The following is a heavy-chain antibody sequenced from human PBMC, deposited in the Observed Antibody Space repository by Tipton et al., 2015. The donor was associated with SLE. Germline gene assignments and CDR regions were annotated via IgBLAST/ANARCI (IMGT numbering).Heavy chain of an antibody. V-gene: IGHV4-30-2*01. CDR1: GGSISSGGYS. CDR3: ARIITIFGVVITFNWFDP. CDR2: IYHSGST. J-gene: IGHJ5*02. D-gene: IGHD3-3*01. Sequence: LRLSCAVSGGSISSGGYSWSWIRQPPGKGLEWIGYIYHSGSTYYNPSLKSRVTISVDRSKNQFSLKLSSVTAADTAVYYCARIITIFGVVITFNWFDPWGQGTLVTVSS.